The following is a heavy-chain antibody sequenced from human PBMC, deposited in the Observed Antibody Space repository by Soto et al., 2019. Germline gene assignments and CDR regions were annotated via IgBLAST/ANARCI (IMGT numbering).Heavy chain of an antibody. CDR3: AKPLDDGGVMVGVYYYYGMDV. Sequence: GGSLRLSCAASGFTFSSYAMSWVRQAPGKGLEWVSAISGSGGSTYYADSVKGRFTISRDNSKNTLYLQMNSLRAEDTAVYYCAKPLDDGGVMVGVYYYYGMDVWGQGTTVTVSS. D-gene: IGHD3-16*02. CDR2: ISGSGGST. CDR1: GFTFSSYA. J-gene: IGHJ6*02. V-gene: IGHV3-23*01.